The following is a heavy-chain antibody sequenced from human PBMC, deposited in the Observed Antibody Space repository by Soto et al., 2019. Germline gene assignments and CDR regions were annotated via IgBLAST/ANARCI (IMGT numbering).Heavy chain of an antibody. CDR2: ISAAGGST. CDR3: AKHIGYSYGQPFDY. Sequence: GGSLRLSCAVSGFTFNNYGMSWVRQAPGKGLEWVSGISAAGGSTDYADSAKGRFTISRDNSKNTLYLQMNSLRAEDTAVFYCAKHIGYSYGQPFDYWGQGTLVTVSS. J-gene: IGHJ4*02. D-gene: IGHD5-18*01. V-gene: IGHV3-23*01. CDR1: GFTFNNYG.